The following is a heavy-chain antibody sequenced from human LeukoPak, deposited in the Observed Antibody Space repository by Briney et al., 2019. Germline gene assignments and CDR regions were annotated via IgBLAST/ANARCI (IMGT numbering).Heavy chain of an antibody. CDR3: ARRGYYGSGSYSTDY. V-gene: IGHV1-69*13. D-gene: IGHD3-10*01. CDR1: GYTFTSYY. CDR2: IILIFGTA. J-gene: IGHJ4*02. Sequence: SVKVSCKASGYTFTSYYMHWVRQAPGQGLEWMGGIILIFGTANYAQKFQGRVTITADESTSTAYMELSSLRSEDTAVYYCARRGYYGSGSYSTDYWGQGTLVTVSS.